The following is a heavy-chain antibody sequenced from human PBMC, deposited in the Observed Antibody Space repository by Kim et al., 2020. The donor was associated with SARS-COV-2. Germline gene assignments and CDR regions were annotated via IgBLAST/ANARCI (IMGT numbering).Heavy chain of an antibody. CDR3: ARFNEDMYGLDY. CDR2: INPNSGGT. J-gene: IGHJ4*02. Sequence: ASVKVSCKASGYTFTGYYMHWVRQAPGQGLEWMGWINPNSGGTNYAQKFQGRVTMTRDTSISTAYMELSRLRSDDTAVYYCARFNEDMYGLDYWGQGTLVTVSS. D-gene: IGHD2-8*01. CDR1: GYTFTGYY. V-gene: IGHV1-2*02.